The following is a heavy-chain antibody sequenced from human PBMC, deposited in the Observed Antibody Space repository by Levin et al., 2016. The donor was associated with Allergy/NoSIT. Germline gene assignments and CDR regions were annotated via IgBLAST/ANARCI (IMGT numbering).Heavy chain of an antibody. D-gene: IGHD3-16*01. CDR2: ISGNSRYI. V-gene: IGHV3-21*01. J-gene: IGHJ5*02. Sequence: VRQAPGKGLEWVSSISGNSRYIYYADSVKGRFTISRDNAKNSLYLQMNSLRADDTALYYCARDAYGKVNWFGPWGQGSLVTVSS. CDR3: ARDAYGKVNWFGP.